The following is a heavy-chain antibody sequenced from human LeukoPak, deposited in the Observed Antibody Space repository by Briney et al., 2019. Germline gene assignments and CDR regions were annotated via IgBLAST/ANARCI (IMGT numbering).Heavy chain of an antibody. V-gene: IGHV3-30*03. CDR1: GFTFSSYG. J-gene: IGHJ4*02. CDR3: VRQAQEDY. D-gene: IGHD2-15*01. Sequence: HPGRSLRLSCAASGFTFSSYGMHWVRQAPDKGLEWVALITYDGTDKYYADSVKGRFTISRDNSKDTLFLQMNNLRVEDTAVYYCVRQAQEDYWGQGTLVTVSS. CDR2: ITYDGTDK.